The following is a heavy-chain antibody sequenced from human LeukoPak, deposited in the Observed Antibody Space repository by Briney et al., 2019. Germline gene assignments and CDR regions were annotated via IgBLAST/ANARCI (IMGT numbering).Heavy chain of an antibody. CDR3: ARLFSLRRLEGNY. Sequence: SETLSLTCAVSGYSISSGYYWGWIRQPPGKGLEWIGSIYHSGSTYYNPSLKSRVTISVDTSKNQFSLKLSSVTAADTAVYYCARLFSLRRLEGNYWGQGTLVTVST. CDR1: GYSISSGYY. CDR2: IYHSGST. J-gene: IGHJ4*02. D-gene: IGHD1-1*01. V-gene: IGHV4-38-2*01.